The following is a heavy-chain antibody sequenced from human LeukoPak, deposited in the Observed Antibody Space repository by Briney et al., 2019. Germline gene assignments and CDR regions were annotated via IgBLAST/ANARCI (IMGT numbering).Heavy chain of an antibody. Sequence: GASVEVSCKASGGTFSSYAISWVRQAPGQGLEWMGRIITILGIANYAQKFQGRVTITADKSTSTAYMELSSLRSEDTAVYYCAVEGPPRGSFNYWGQGTLVTVSS. V-gene: IGHV1-69*04. D-gene: IGHD3-10*01. CDR1: GGTFSSYA. CDR2: IITILGIA. J-gene: IGHJ4*02. CDR3: AVEGPPRGSFNY.